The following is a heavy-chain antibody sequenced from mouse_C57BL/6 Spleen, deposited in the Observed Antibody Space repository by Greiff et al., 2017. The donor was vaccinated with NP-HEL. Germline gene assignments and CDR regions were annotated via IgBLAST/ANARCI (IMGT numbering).Heavy chain of an antibody. CDR2: SYPGDGDT. D-gene: IGHD2-1*01. V-gene: IGHV1-82*01. CDR1: GYAFSRSW. J-gene: IGHJ3*01. Sequence: VQLQQSGPELVKPGASVKLSCKAPGYAFSRSWMNWVKPRSGKGLEGIGLSYPGDGDTNDNGKFKGKATLTAEKSSSTAYRQLSSLTSEDSAVYVCAREGGNYLFADWGQGTLVTVSA. CDR3: AREGGNYLFAD.